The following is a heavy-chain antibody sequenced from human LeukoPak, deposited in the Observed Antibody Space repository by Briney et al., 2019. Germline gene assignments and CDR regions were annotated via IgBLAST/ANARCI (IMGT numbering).Heavy chain of an antibody. CDR2: ISRSSNYI. Sequence: GGSLRLSCAASGFTFSSYSMNWVRQAPGKGLEWVSSISRSSNYIYYAHSVKGRFTISRDNAKNSLYLQMESLRVEDTAVYYCASPSDLYDTSGYYYWGQGTLVTVSS. CDR1: GFTFSSYS. CDR3: ASPSDLYDTSGYYY. J-gene: IGHJ4*02. V-gene: IGHV3-21*06. D-gene: IGHD3-22*01.